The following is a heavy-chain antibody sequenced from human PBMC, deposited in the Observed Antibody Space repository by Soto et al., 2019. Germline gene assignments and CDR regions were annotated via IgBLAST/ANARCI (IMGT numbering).Heavy chain of an antibody. CDR3: ARVGHYYYGMDV. Sequence: ASVTVSCTASGYTFTTYVMHWVRQAPGQRLEWMGWINAGNDNTKYSQKFQGRVTITRDTSASTVYMELSSLSSEDTAVYYCARVGHYYYGMDVWGQGTTVTVSS. CDR2: INAGNDNT. V-gene: IGHV1-3*01. D-gene: IGHD3-3*01. J-gene: IGHJ6*02. CDR1: GYTFTTYV.